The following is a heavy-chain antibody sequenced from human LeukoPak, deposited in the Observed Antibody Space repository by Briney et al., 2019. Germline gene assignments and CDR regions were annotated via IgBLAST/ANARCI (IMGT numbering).Heavy chain of an antibody. CDR1: GLTVTNAW. D-gene: IGHD3-10*01. CDR2: IASKTDGGAT. J-gene: IGHJ4*02. V-gene: IGHV3-15*07. CDR3: TTGIRGD. Sequence: GGSLRLSCSASGLTVTNAWMNWVRQAPGEGLDWVGRIASKTDGGATDYAAPVKGRFTISRDDSKNTLNLQMNSLKTEDTAVYYCTTGIRGDWGQGALVTVSS.